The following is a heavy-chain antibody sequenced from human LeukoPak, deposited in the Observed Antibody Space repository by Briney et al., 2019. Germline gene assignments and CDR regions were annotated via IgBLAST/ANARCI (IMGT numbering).Heavy chain of an antibody. CDR2: IYPDEANI. J-gene: IGHJ4*02. CDR3: ARPPSRGYSSSFEY. V-gene: IGHV5-51*01. D-gene: IGHD2-2*03. Sequence: GESLKISCKGSGYSFPTYWIAWVRQMPGKGVECMGIIYPDEANIRYSPSFQGQVTISADKSISPAYLQSSSLKPSDPAMYYCARPPSRGYSSSFEYWGQGTLVTVSS. CDR1: GYSFPTYW.